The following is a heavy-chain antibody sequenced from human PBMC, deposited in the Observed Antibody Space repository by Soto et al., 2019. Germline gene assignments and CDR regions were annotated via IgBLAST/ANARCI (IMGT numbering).Heavy chain of an antibody. V-gene: IGHV3-48*02. CDR1: GFTFSSYS. D-gene: IGHD3-22*01. CDR3: ARARDSSGFPFYFDY. J-gene: IGHJ4*02. Sequence: PGGSLRLSCAASGFTFSSYSMNWVRQAPGKGLEWVSYISSSSSTIYYAGSVKGRFTISRDNAKNSLYLQMNSLRDEDTAVYYCARARDSSGFPFYFDYWGPGTLVTVSS. CDR2: ISSSSSTI.